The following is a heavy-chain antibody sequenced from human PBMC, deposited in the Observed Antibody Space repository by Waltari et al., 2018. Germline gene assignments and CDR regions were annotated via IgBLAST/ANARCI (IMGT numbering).Heavy chain of an antibody. CDR3: ARQGESIAAAGTITGRFDP. V-gene: IGHV4-38-2*01. CDR2: IYHSGGT. D-gene: IGHD6-13*01. CDR1: GYSISSGYY. Sequence: QVQLQESGPGLVKPSETLSLTCAVSGYSISSGYYWGWIRQPPGKGLEWIGSIYHSGGTYYNPSLKSRVTISVDTSKNQFSLKLSSVTAADTAVYYCARQGESIAAAGTITGRFDPWGQGTLVTVSS. J-gene: IGHJ5*02.